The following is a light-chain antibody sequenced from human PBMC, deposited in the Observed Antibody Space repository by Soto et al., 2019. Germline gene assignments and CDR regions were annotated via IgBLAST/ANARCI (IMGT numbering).Light chain of an antibody. CDR3: QPYVRAPRS. V-gene: IGKV1-5*03. Sequence: DIQMTQSPSTLSASVGDRVTITCRASQSISTWLAWYQQKQGTAPKLLIYKASSLQSGVPSRFSGSGSGTGGTVAISSLQPDDFATYYSQPYVRAPRSFGLGHKV. CDR1: QSISTW. CDR2: KAS. J-gene: IGKJ1*01.